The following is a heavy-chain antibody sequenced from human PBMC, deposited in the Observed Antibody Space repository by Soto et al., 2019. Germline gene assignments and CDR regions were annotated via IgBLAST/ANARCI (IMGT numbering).Heavy chain of an antibody. V-gene: IGHV3-23*01. CDR1: GFTFSSYA. CDR3: AKVKSGGYYDSSGYCDY. D-gene: IGHD3-22*01. Sequence: GGSLRLSCAASGFTFSSYAMSWVRQAPGKGLEWVSAISGSGGSTYYADSVKGRFTISRDNSKNTLYLQMNSLRAEDTAVYYCAKVKSGGYYDSSGYCDYWGQGTLVTVSS. CDR2: ISGSGGST. J-gene: IGHJ4*02.